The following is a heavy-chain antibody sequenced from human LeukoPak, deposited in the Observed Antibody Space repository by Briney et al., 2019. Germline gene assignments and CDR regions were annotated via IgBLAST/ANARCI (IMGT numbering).Heavy chain of an antibody. Sequence: PGGSLRLSCAASGFTFSSYSMNWVRQAPGKGLEWVSSISSSSYIYYADSVKGRFTISRDNAKNSLYLQMNSLRAEDTAVYYCARDPASDYDLNPFDYWGQGTLVTVS. CDR1: GFTFSSYS. D-gene: IGHD5-12*01. CDR3: ARDPASDYDLNPFDY. J-gene: IGHJ4*02. CDR2: ISSSSYI. V-gene: IGHV3-21*01.